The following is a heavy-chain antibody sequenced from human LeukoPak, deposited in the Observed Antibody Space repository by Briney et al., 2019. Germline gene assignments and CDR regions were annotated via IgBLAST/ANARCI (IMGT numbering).Heavy chain of an antibody. V-gene: IGHV4-61*02. CDR3: ARGDSYGEYPYYYYGMDV. CDR2: IYTSGST. CDR1: GGSLSSGSSY. D-gene: IGHD4-17*01. J-gene: IGHJ6*02. Sequence: PSRTLSLTCTVSGGSLSSGSSYWSWIRQPAGKGLEWIGRIYTSGSTNYNPSLKSRVTISVDTSKNQFSLKLSSVTAADTAVYYCARGDSYGEYPYYYYGMDVWGQGTTVTVSS.